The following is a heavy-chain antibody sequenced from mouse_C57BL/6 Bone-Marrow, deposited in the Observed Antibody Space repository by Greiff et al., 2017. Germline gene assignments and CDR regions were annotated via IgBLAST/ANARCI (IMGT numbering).Heavy chain of an antibody. V-gene: IGHV1-61*01. Sequence: QVQLQQSGAELVRPGSSVKLSCKASGYTFTSYWMDWVKQRPGQGLEWIGNIYPSDSETHYNQKFKDKATLTVDKSSSTAYMQLSSLTSEDSAVYYCARGPYYYGSSYFDYWGQGTTLTVSS. D-gene: IGHD1-1*01. J-gene: IGHJ2*01. CDR3: ARGPYYYGSSYFDY. CDR1: GYTFTSYW. CDR2: IYPSDSET.